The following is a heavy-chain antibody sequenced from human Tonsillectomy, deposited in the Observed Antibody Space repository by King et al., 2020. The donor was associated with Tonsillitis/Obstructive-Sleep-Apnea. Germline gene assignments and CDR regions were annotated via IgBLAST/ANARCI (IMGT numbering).Heavy chain of an antibody. CDR2: RIPLFGTK. Sequence: QLVQSGAEVKKPGSSVKVSCKASGGTFSNYVIRWVGQAPGQGLEWMGGRIPLFGTKTYAQQFQGRRTLTADESTGTAYMELSSLRSEDTAVYYCVPYGDYFFDMWGPGTMVIVSS. V-gene: IGHV1-69*01. CDR1: GGTFSNYV. J-gene: IGHJ3*02. CDR3: VPYGDYFFDM. D-gene: IGHD4-17*01.